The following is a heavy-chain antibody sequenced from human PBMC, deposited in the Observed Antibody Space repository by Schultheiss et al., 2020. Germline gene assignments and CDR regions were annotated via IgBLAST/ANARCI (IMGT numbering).Heavy chain of an antibody. Sequence: GGSLRLSCAASGFTFSTCDMHWVRQAPGKGLEWVAIILSDGSAKHYADSVKGRFTISRDNAKNSLYLQMNSLRDEDTAVYYCARKESDWGQGTLVTVSS. CDR3: ARKESD. CDR2: ILSDGSAK. CDR1: GFTFSTCD. J-gene: IGHJ4*02. V-gene: IGHV3-30*03.